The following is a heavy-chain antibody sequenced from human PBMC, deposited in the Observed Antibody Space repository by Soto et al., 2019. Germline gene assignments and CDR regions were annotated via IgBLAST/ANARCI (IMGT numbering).Heavy chain of an antibody. D-gene: IGHD6-13*01. CDR1: GHPLSALS. Sequence: GGSVQVSCKVFGHPLSALSMHWVRQAPGKGLEWMGGFDPEDGETIYAQKFQGRVTMTEDTSTDTAYMELSSLRSEDTAGYYCATDHRYSRSRHGPLVKGPSDYWG. V-gene: IGHV1-24*01. J-gene: IGHJ4*01. CDR2: FDPEDGET. CDR3: ATDHRYSRSRHGPLVKGPSDY.